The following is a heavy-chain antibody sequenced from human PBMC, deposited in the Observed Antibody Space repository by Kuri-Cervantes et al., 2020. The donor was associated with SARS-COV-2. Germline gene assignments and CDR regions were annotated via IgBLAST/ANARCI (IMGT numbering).Heavy chain of an antibody. J-gene: IGHJ4*02. V-gene: IGHV4-38-2*01. CDR3: ARRLKDGPPDY. CDR2: IYHSGST. CDR1: GHSISSGYY. Sequence: SETLSLTCAVSGHSISSGYYWGWIRQPPGKGLEWIGSIYHSGSTYYNPSLKSRVTISVDTSKNQFSLKLSSVTAADTAVYYCARRLKDGPPDYWGQGTLVTVSS.